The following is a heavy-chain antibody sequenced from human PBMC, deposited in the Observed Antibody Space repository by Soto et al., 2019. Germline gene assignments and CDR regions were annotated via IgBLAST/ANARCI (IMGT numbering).Heavy chain of an antibody. CDR2: INHSGST. V-gene: IGHV4-34*01. Sequence: SETLSLTCAVYGGSFSGYYWSWIRQPPGKGLEWIGEINHSGSTNYNPSLKSRVTISVDTSKNQFSLKLSSVTAADTAVYYCARGPHYDFWSGSATNWFDPWGQGTLVTVSS. CDR1: GGSFSGYY. J-gene: IGHJ5*02. CDR3: ARGPHYDFWSGSATNWFDP. D-gene: IGHD3-3*01.